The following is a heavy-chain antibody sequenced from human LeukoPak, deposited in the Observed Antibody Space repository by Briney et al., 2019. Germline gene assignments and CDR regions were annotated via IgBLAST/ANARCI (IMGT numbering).Heavy chain of an antibody. J-gene: IGHJ3*01. CDR1: GFSLDDFG. CDR3: VRDRRPGGWAPDAFGL. V-gene: IGHV3-9*01. Sequence: PGGSLRLSCEVSGFSLDDFGMNWVRQAPGRALEWVSGISWNSGNTAYGDSVKGRFTISRDNAKNFVSLQMNSLRAEDTAVYYCVRDRRPGGWAPDAFGLWGQGTLVIVSS. D-gene: IGHD1-26*01. CDR2: ISWNSGNT.